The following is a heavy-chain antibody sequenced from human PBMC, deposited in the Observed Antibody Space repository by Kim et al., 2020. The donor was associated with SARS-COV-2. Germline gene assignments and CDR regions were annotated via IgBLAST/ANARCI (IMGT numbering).Heavy chain of an antibody. J-gene: IGHJ4*02. D-gene: IGHD2-21*01. V-gene: IGHV3-30-3*01. Sequence: GGSLRLSCAASGFTFSSYAMHWVRQAPGKGLEWVAVISYDGSNTYYADSVKGRFTISRDNSKNTLYLQMNSLRAEDTAVYYCARDLGLVVDTKDPDYWGQGTLVTVSS. CDR1: GFTFSSYA. CDR3: ARDLGLVVDTKDPDY. CDR2: ISYDGSNT.